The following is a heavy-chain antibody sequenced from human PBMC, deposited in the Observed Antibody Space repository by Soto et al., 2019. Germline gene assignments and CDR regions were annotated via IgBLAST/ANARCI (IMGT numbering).Heavy chain of an antibody. D-gene: IGHD2-15*01. CDR2: INPNSGGT. CDR3: ARDKGCSGGSCYEGVNAFDI. J-gene: IGHJ3*02. V-gene: IGHV1-2*04. Sequence: ASVKVSCKASGYTFTGYYMHWVRQAPGQGLEWMGWINPNSGGTNYAQKFQGWVTMTRDTSISTAYMELSRLRSDDTAVYYCARDKGCSGGSCYEGVNAFDIWGQGTMVTVSS. CDR1: GYTFTGYY.